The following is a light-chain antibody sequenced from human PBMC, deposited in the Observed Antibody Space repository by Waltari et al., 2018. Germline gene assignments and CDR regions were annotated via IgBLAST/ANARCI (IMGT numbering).Light chain of an antibody. V-gene: IGKV3-20*01. J-gene: IGKJ1*01. CDR1: QSISSSY. CDR3: QQYATSPWT. CDR2: ATS. Sequence: EIVLTQSPGTLSLSPGERATLSCRASQSISSSYLAWYQQIRGQPPRLLIYATSTRATGIPARFSGSGSATDFTLIVSRLEPEDFAVYYCQQYATSPWTFGQGTSVEFK.